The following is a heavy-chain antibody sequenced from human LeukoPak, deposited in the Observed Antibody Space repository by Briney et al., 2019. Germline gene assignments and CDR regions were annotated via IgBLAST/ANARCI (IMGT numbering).Heavy chain of an antibody. CDR3: ARGHMLTGYYNFAWFDP. D-gene: IGHD3-9*01. J-gene: IGHJ5*02. Sequence: GGSLRLSCAASGFTFSSYDMHRVRQPTGKGLEWVSAIGTAGDTYYSDSVKGRFTISREDAKNSLYLQMNNLRAGDTAVYFCARGHMLTGYYNFAWFDPWGQGTLVTVSS. CDR1: GFTFSSYD. CDR2: IGTAGDT. V-gene: IGHV3-13*01.